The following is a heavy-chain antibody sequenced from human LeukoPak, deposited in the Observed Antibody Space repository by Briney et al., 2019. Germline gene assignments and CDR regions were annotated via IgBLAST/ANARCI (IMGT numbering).Heavy chain of an antibody. D-gene: IGHD3-16*01. J-gene: IGHJ4*02. V-gene: IGHV1-3*01. CDR3: ARVNRLVVYFRGGGYYFDY. CDR2: INAGNGNT. Sequence: ASVKVSCKASGYTFTSYAMHWVRQAPGQRLEWMGWINAGNGNTKYSQKFQGRVTITRDTSASTAYMELSSLRSEDTAVYYCARVNRLVVYFRGGGYYFDYWGQGTLVTVSS. CDR1: GYTFTSYA.